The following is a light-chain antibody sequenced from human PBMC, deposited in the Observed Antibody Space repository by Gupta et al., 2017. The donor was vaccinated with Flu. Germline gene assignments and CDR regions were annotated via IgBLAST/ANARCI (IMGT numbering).Light chain of an antibody. CDR1: QSISSY. J-gene: IGKJ4*01. V-gene: IGKV1-39*01. Sequence: DIQMTQSPSSLSASVGDRVTITCRASQSISSYLNWYQQKPGKAPKLLIYAASSLQSGVPSRSSGSGSGTDFTLTISSLQPEDFATYYCQQSYSTPLTFGGGTKVEI. CDR3: QQSYSTPLT. CDR2: AAS.